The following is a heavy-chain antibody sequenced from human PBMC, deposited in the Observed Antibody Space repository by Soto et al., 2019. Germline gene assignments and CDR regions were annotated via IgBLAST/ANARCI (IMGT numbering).Heavy chain of an antibody. J-gene: IGHJ6*02. CDR3: ARGRDAPLGYCSGGSCPMGYYGMDV. D-gene: IGHD2-15*01. V-gene: IGHV1-2*04. Sequence: ASVKVSCKASGYTFTGYYMHWVRQAPGQGLEWMGWINPNSGGTNYAQKFQGWVTMTRDTSISTAYMALSRLRSDDTAVYYCARGRDAPLGYCSGGSCPMGYYGMDVWGQGTTVTVSS. CDR2: INPNSGGT. CDR1: GYTFTGYY.